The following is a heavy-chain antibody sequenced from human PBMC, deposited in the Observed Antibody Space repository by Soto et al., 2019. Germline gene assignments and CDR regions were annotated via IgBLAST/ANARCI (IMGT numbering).Heavy chain of an antibody. D-gene: IGHD3-3*01. V-gene: IGHV3-30-3*01. CDR3: ARVLRFVEWLLAGYGMDV. J-gene: IGHJ6*02. CDR1: EFAFSGFA. CDR2: ISYDGINT. Sequence: PGGSVRLSGASSEFAFSGFATHWVRQAPGKGLEWVAAISYDGINTYYADSVKGRFTISRDNSKNTLYLQMNSLRAEDTAVYYCARVLRFVEWLLAGYGMDVWGQGTTVTVSS.